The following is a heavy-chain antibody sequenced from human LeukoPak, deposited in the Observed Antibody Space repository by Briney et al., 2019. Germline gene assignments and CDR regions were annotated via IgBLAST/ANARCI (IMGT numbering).Heavy chain of an antibody. J-gene: IGHJ5*02. CDR3: ASLAPLAYCGGDCYSSGYNWFDP. D-gene: IGHD2-21*02. V-gene: IGHV3-21*01. CDR2: ISSSSSYI. Sequence: GGSLRLSCAASGFTFSSYSMNWARQAPGKGLEWVSSISSSSSYIYYADSVKGRFTISRDNAKNSLYLQMNGLRAEDTAVYYRASLAPLAYCGGDCYSSGYNWFDPWGQGTLVTVSS. CDR1: GFTFSSYS.